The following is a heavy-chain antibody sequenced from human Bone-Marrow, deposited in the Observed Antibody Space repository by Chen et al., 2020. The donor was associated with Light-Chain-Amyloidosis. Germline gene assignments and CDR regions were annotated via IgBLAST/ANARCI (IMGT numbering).Heavy chain of an antibody. CDR3: ARRRDGYNFDY. CDR1: GYTFPNYW. V-gene: IGHV5-51*01. D-gene: IGHD5-12*01. CDR2: IYPDDSDA. Sequence: EVQLVQAGPEVKKPGECLKTSCKGSGYTFPNYWNGWVRQMPGKGLEWMGVIYPDDSDARYSPSFEGQVTISADKSITTAYLQWRSLKASDTAMYYCARRRDGYNFDYWGQGTLVTVSS. J-gene: IGHJ4*02.